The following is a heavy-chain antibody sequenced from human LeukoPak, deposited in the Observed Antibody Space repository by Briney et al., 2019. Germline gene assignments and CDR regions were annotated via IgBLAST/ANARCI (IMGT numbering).Heavy chain of an antibody. J-gene: IGHJ4*02. CDR1: GFTFSSYS. D-gene: IGHD3-22*01. V-gene: IGHV3-21*01. Sequence: GRSLRLSCAASGFTFSSYSMNWVRQAPGKGLEWVSSISSSSSYIYYADSVKGRFTISRDNAKNSLYLQMNSLRAEDTAVYYCARVRVVVRYFDYWGQGTLVTVSS. CDR3: ARVRVVVRYFDY. CDR2: ISSSSSYI.